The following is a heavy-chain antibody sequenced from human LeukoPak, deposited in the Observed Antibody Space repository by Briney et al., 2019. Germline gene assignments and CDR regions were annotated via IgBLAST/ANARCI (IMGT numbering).Heavy chain of an antibody. CDR3: ARELYSSGIGSLFDY. CDR2: ISAYTGDK. D-gene: IGHD6-19*01. J-gene: IGHJ4*02. V-gene: IGHV1-18*04. CDR1: GYTFTGYY. Sequence: ASVKVSCKASGYTFTGYYMHWVRQAPGQGLEWMGWISAYTGDKHFAQKLQGRVTMTTDTSRSTAYMELTSLTSDDTAVYYCARELYSSGIGSLFDYWGQGTLVTVSS.